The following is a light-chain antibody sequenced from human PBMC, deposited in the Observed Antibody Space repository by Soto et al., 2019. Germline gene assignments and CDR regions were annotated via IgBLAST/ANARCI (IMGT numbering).Light chain of an antibody. Sequence: DIPMTQSPSSMSASVGDRVTITCRASQSISTYLHWYQQKPGKAPNLLIYAASTLQSGVPSRFSGSRSGTDFTLTISSLQPEDFATYFCQQGDSTPRPFGGGNKVDI. V-gene: IGKV1-39*01. J-gene: IGKJ4*01. CDR2: AAS. CDR3: QQGDSTPRP. CDR1: QSISTY.